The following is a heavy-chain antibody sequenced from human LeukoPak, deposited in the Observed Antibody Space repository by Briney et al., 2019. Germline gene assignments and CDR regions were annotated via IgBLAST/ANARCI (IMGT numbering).Heavy chain of an antibody. CDR3: AGGVGDQLLLDWFDP. Sequence: GASVKVSCKASGYTFTGYYMHWVRQAPGQGLEWMGWINTNSGGTNYAQKFLGRVTMTRDTSISTAYMVLSRLRSDDTAVYYGAGGVGDQLLLDWFDPWGQGTLVTVSS. CDR2: INTNSGGT. V-gene: IGHV1-2*02. J-gene: IGHJ5*02. CDR1: GYTFTGYY. D-gene: IGHD2-2*01.